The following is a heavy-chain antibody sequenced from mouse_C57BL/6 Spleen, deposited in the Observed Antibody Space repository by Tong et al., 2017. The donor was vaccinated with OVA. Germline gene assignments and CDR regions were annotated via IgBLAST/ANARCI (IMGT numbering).Heavy chain of an antibody. Sequence: EVQLQESGGSLVKPGRSLKLSCAASGFTFSDYGMHWVRQAPEKGLEWVAYISSGSSTIYYADTVKGRFTISRDNAKNTLCLQMTSLRSEDTAMYYCARDGFYNLFDYWGQGTTLTVSS. J-gene: IGHJ2*01. CDR3: ARDGFYNLFDY. CDR1: GFTFSDYG. V-gene: IGHV5-17*01. D-gene: IGHD2-3*01. CDR2: ISSGSSTI.